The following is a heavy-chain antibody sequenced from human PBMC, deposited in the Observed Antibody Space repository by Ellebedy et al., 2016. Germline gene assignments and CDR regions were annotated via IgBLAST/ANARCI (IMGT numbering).Heavy chain of an antibody. CDR1: GESFSDYY. V-gene: IGHV4-34*07. Sequence: SETLSLTCAVYGESFSDYYGSWIRQPPGKGLEWIGEVNHSGDTNYNPSLKSRVTISVDKSKNQFSLKLSSVTAADTAVYYCARIAPAGPYDYWGQGTLVTVSS. D-gene: IGHD6-13*01. CDR3: ARIAPAGPYDY. J-gene: IGHJ4*02. CDR2: VNHSGDT.